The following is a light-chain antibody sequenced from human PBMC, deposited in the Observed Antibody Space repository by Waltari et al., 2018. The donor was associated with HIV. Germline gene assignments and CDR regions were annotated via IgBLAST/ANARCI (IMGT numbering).Light chain of an antibody. CDR2: EDK. Sequence: NFMLTQPHSVSESPGKTVTISCTRSSGSIASNFIQWLRHRPGIPPPTLIFEDKQRPSGVPDRFSVSVDSSSNSASLIISGLQTEDEADYYCQSYDINNRVVFGGGTAVTVL. V-gene: IGLV6-57*01. CDR1: SGSIASNF. CDR3: QSYDINNRVV. J-gene: IGLJ2*01.